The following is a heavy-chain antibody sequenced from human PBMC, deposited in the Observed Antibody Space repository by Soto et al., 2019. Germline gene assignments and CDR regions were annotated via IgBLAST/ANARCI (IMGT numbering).Heavy chain of an antibody. CDR2: ISGSGGST. J-gene: IGHJ4*02. Sequence: EVQLLESGGGLVQPGGSLRLSCAASGFTFSSYAMSWVRQAPGKGLEWVSAISGSGGSTYYADSVKGRFTISRDNSKNTLYLQMNSLRAEDTAVYYCAKANSGRGSRYGRFDYWGQGTLVTVSS. CDR1: GFTFSSYA. V-gene: IGHV3-23*01. D-gene: IGHD2-15*01. CDR3: AKANSGRGSRYGRFDY.